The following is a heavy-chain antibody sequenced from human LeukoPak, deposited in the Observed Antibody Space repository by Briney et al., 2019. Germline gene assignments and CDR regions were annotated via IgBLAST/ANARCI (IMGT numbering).Heavy chain of an antibody. V-gene: IGHV3-30*18. CDR2: ISYDGSNK. CDR1: GFTFSSYG. J-gene: IGHJ4*02. D-gene: IGHD6-6*01. Sequence: PGRSLILSCAASGFTFSSYGMHWVRQAPGKGLEWVAVISYDGSNKYYADSVKGRFTISRDNSKNTLYLQMNSLRAEDTAVYYCAKDWQLVDSMVDYWGQGTLVTVSS. CDR3: AKDWQLVDSMVDY.